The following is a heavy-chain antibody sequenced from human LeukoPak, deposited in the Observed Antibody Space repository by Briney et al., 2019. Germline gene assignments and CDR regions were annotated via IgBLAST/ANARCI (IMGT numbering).Heavy chain of an antibody. CDR3: ARDYYDSSGCPDY. V-gene: IGHV1-2*02. D-gene: IGHD3-22*01. Sequence: ASVKVSCEASGYSFNDKYLHWVRQAPGQGREWRVSINPNRGGTNYAQKFQGRVTMTTDTSMSTAYMELSRLTSDDTAVYYCARDYYDSSGCPDYWGQGTLVTVSS. J-gene: IGHJ4*02. CDR2: INPNRGGT. CDR1: GYSFNDKY.